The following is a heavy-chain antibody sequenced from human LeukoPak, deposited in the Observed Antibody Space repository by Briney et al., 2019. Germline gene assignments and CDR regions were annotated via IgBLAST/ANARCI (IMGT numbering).Heavy chain of an antibody. CDR2: INPNSGGT. Sequence: ASVKVSCKASGYTFTGYYMHWVRQAPGQGLEWMGWINPNSGGTNYAQKFQGWVTMTRDTSISTAYMELSRLRSDDTAVYYCAREQLYCGGDCYDAFDIWGQGTMVTVSS. V-gene: IGHV1-2*04. CDR3: AREQLYCGGDCYDAFDI. D-gene: IGHD2-21*02. CDR1: GYTFTGYY. J-gene: IGHJ3*02.